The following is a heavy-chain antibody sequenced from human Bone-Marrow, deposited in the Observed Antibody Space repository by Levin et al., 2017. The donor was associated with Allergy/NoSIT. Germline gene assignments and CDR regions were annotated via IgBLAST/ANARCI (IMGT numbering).Heavy chain of an antibody. CDR2: IYYSGST. CDR3: ATAPREDYDSSGYYFFES. CDR1: GYSISSNCY. J-gene: IGHJ4*02. V-gene: IGHV4-38-2*01. Sequence: SETLSLTCVVSGYSISSNCYWGWIRQSPGKGLEWIGSIYYSGSTYYNPSLKSRVTISVDTSNNQFSLSLSSVTAADTTVYYCATAPREDYDSSGYYFFESWGQGNLVTVSS. D-gene: IGHD3-22*01.